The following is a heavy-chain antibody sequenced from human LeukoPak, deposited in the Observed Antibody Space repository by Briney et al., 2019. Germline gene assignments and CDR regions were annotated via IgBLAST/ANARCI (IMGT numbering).Heavy chain of an antibody. Sequence: PGGSLRLSCAASGFKFDDYAMHWVRLRPGKGLEWVSGISWNNGFIEYVDSVKGRLTISRDNAKNSLYLQMDGLRDEDTAFYYCAKGYYDDSGFSSYYFHSWGQGTLVTVSS. CDR3: AKGYYDDSGFSSYYFHS. D-gene: IGHD3-22*01. J-gene: IGHJ4*02. CDR1: GFKFDDYA. CDR2: ISWNNGFI. V-gene: IGHV3-9*01.